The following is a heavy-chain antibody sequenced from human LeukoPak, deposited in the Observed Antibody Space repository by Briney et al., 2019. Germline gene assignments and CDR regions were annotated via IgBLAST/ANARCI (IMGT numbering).Heavy chain of an antibody. Sequence: PGGSLRLSCAASRFTFSDYYMNWIRQAPGKGLEWVSYISSTGSTIYYADSVKGRFTISRDNTKNSLYLQMNSLRADDTAVYYCATTAPYNWNHEDYWGQGTLVTVSS. J-gene: IGHJ4*02. V-gene: IGHV3-11*01. CDR2: ISSTGSTI. D-gene: IGHD1-14*01. CDR3: ATTAPYNWNHEDY. CDR1: RFTFSDYY.